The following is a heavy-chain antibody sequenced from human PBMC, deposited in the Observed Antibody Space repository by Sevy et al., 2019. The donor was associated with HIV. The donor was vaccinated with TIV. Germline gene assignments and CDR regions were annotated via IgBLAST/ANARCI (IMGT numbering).Heavy chain of an antibody. V-gene: IGHV4-39*02. CDR1: GGSISSNSYY. CDR3: ARRGIAGSTDYFDY. J-gene: IGHJ4*02. CDR2: IHYGGST. D-gene: IGHD1-20*01. Sequence: SETLSLTCFVSGGSISSNSYYWGWIRQPPGRELEWIVTIHYGGSTYYNPSLESRVTLSVDTSKNHFSLKLSSLTAADEALYYCARRGIAGSTDYFDYWGQGTLVTVSS.